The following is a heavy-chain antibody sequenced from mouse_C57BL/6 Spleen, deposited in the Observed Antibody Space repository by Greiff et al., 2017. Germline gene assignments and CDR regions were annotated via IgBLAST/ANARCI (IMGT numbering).Heavy chain of an antibody. J-gene: IGHJ2*01. CDR1: GYAFSSYW. CDR3: ARSGDLYYFDY. CDR2: IYPGDGDT. Sequence: VQLQQSGAELVKPGASVKISCKASGYAFSSYWMNWVKQRPGKGLEWIGQIYPGDGDTNYNGKFKGKATLTADKSSSTAYMQRSSLTSEDSAVYFCARSGDLYYFDYWGQGTTLTVSS. D-gene: IGHD3-1*01. V-gene: IGHV1-80*01.